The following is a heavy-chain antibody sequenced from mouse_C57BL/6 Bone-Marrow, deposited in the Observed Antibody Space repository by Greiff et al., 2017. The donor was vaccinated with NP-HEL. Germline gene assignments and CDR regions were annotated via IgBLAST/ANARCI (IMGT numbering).Heavy chain of an antibody. CDR3: TRDTHYYGSSYWYFDV. V-gene: IGHV5-9-1*02. CDR2: ISSGGGYI. CDR1: GFTFSSYA. Sequence: EVQGVESGAGLVKPGGSLKLSCAASGFTFSSYAMSWVRQTPEKRLEWVASISSGGGYIYYADTVKGRFTISRDNARNTLYLQLSSLKSEDTAMYYCTRDTHYYGSSYWYFDVWGTGTTVTVSS. J-gene: IGHJ1*03. D-gene: IGHD1-1*01.